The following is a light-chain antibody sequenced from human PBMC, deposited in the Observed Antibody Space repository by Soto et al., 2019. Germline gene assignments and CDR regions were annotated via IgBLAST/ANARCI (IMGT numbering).Light chain of an antibody. J-gene: IGLJ2*01. V-gene: IGLV2-14*03. CDR2: DVN. CDR3: SSHSSNSTLVI. Sequence: QSALTQPASMSGSPGQSITISCTGTSSDVGGYNYVSWYRQHPGKAPKLMIYDVNNRPSGVSNRFSGSKSGNEASLTISGLKAEDEADYYCSSHSSNSTLVIFGGGTKLTVL. CDR1: SSDVGGYNY.